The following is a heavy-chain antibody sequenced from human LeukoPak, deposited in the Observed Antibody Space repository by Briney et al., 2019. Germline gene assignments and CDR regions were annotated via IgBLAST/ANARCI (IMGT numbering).Heavy chain of an antibody. Sequence: GGSLRLSCSASGFTFSSYCMNWVRQAPGKGLEWVANIEQHGNEKYYMDSVKGRFTISRGNAKSSLYLEMNSLRAEDTAVYYCAGGDYYGSGSARRHWFDPWGQGTLVTVSS. D-gene: IGHD3-10*01. CDR3: AGGDYYGSGSARRHWFDP. CDR1: GFTFSSYC. V-gene: IGHV3-7*04. CDR2: IEQHGNEK. J-gene: IGHJ5*02.